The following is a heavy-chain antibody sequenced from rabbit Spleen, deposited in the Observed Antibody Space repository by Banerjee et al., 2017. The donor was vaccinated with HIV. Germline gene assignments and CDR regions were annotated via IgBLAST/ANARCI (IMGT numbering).Heavy chain of an antibody. CDR1: GFTISSYS. Sequence: QSLEESGGDLVQPEGSLTLTCTASGFTISSYSMGWVRQAPGKGLEYIGRITGGSTNYASWAKGRFTMSKTSSTTVDLKMTSLTAADTATYFCARSVGNSYSLWGPGTLVTVS. V-gene: IGHV1S40*01. J-gene: IGHJ4*01. CDR2: ITGGST. D-gene: IGHD8-1*01. CDR3: ARSVGNSYSL.